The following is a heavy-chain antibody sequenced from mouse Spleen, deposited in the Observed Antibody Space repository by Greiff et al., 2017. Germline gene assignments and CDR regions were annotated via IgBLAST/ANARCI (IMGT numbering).Heavy chain of an antibody. CDR1: GFTFTDYY. V-gene: IGHV7-3*01. D-gene: IGHD1-1*02. CDR3: ARSSYGWCWSFDV. CDR2: IRHKANGYTT. Sequence: VQLKESGGGLVQPGGSLSLSCAASGFTFTDYYMRWVRQPPGQALEWLGFIRHKANGYTTDYNASVKGRFTISRDNSQSILYLQLNALRAEDSATYYCARSSYGWCWSFDVWGAGTTVTVSS. J-gene: IGHJ1*01.